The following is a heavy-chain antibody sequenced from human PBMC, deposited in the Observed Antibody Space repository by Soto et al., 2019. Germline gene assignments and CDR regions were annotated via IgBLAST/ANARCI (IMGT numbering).Heavy chain of an antibody. V-gene: IGHV4-4*02. CDR2: IYHSGST. J-gene: IGHJ4*02. D-gene: IGHD4-17*01. CDR1: GGSISSSNW. CDR3: ASDGDYVY. Sequence: LSLTCAVSGGSISSSNWWSWVRQHPGKGLEWIGEIYHSGSTNYNPSLKSRVTKSVDKSKNQFSLKLSSVTAADTAVYYCASDGDYVYWGQGTLVTVSS.